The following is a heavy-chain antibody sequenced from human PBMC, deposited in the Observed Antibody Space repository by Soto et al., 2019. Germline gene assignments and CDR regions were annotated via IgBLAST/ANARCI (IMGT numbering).Heavy chain of an antibody. CDR1: GYTFTNYG. CDR2: INVYNGNT. V-gene: IGHV1-18*01. CDR3: ARGVGSGSYYNQYNWFDP. J-gene: IGHJ5*02. Sequence: QVQLVQSGGEVKKLGASVKVSCKASGYTFTNYGISWVRQAAGQGLEWMGWINVYNGNTKYAQKVQGRVTMTTDTSTSTAYMELRSLRSDDTAVYYCARGVGSGSYYNQYNWFDPWGQGTLVTVSS. D-gene: IGHD3-10*01.